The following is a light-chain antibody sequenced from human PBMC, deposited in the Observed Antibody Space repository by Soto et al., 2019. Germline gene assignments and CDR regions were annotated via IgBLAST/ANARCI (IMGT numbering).Light chain of an antibody. V-gene: IGKV1-12*02. J-gene: IGKJ1*01. CDR1: QGVSRW. Sequence: DIQMPQSPSAVSSSVGDRVTITCRASQGVSRWLAWYQQKPGKAPKLLIYAASTLQSGVPSRFSGSGSGTDFTLTISSLQTEDFARYYCQQGNSFPWTFGQGTKVDVK. CDR2: AAS. CDR3: QQGNSFPWT.